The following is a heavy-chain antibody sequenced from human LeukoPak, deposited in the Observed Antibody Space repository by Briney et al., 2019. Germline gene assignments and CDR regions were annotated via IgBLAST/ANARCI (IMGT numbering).Heavy chain of an antibody. V-gene: IGHV3-30*02. CDR2: IRYDGSDK. D-gene: IGHD6-19*01. CDR3: AKGPGGSSSGWYFDY. Sequence: QPGGSLRLSCAASGFTFSSYGMHWVRQAPGKGLEWVAFIRYDGSDKYYADSVKGRFTISRDNSKNTLYLQMNSLRAEDTAVYYCAKGPGGSSSGWYFDYWGQGTLVTVSS. CDR1: GFTFSSYG. J-gene: IGHJ4*02.